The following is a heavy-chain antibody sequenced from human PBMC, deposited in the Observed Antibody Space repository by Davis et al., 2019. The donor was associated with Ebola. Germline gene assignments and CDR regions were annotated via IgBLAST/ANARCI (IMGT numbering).Heavy chain of an antibody. V-gene: IGHV4-59*01. Sequence: PSETLSLTCTVSGGSISSYYWSWIRQPPGKGLEWIGYIYYSGSTNSNPSLKSRVTISVDTSKNQFSLKLSSVTAADTAVYYCARGISTKQWLTSSYWYFDLWGRGTLVTVSS. CDR3: ARGISTKQWLTSSYWYFDL. D-gene: IGHD6-19*01. J-gene: IGHJ2*01. CDR1: GGSISSYY. CDR2: IYYSGST.